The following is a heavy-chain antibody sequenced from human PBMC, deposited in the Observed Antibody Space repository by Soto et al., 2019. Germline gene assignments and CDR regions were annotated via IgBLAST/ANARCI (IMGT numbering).Heavy chain of an antibody. CDR1: GLIFSDYH. CDR3: AMLGGWSGGSSGMDV. J-gene: IGHJ6*02. CDR2: IRRKANSYTT. Sequence: EVQLVESGGGLVQPGGSLRLSCAASGLIFSDYHMDWVRQAPGKGLEWVGRIRRKANSYTTEYAASVKGRFTISRDDSKNSLYLQRNSLKSEDTAVYYGAMLGGWSGGSSGMDVWGQGTTVTVSS. V-gene: IGHV3-72*01. D-gene: IGHD6-19*01.